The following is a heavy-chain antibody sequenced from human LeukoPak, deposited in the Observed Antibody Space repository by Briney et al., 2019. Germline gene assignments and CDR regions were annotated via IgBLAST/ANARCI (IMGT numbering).Heavy chain of an antibody. J-gene: IGHJ6*02. Sequence: GGSLRLSCAASGFTVSSNYMSWVRQAPGKGLEWVSVIYSGGSTYYADSVKGRFTISRDNSKNTLYLQMNSLRAEDTAVYYCAKDFADYSYYYGMDVWGQGTTVTVSS. CDR3: AKDFADYSYYYGMDV. CDR2: IYSGGST. CDR1: GFTVSSNY. V-gene: IGHV3-53*01. D-gene: IGHD3-3*01.